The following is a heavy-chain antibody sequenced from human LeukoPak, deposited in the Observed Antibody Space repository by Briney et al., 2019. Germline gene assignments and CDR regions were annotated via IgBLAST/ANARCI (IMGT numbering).Heavy chain of an antibody. CDR1: GFTFSSYS. V-gene: IGHV3-48*01. J-gene: IGHJ4*02. CDR2: ISSSSSTI. CDR3: ARASSVFYFDY. D-gene: IGHD2-15*01. Sequence: QPGGSLRLSCAASGFTFSSYSMSWVRQAPGKGLEWVSYISSSSSTIYYADSAKGRFTFSRDNAKNSLYLQMNSLRAEDTAVYYCARASSVFYFDYWGQGTLVTVSS.